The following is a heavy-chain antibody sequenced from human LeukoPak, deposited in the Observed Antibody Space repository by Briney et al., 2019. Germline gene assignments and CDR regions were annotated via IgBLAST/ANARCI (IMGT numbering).Heavy chain of an antibody. Sequence: GGSLRLSCAASGFTFSSYWMSWVRQAPGKGLEWVANIKQDGSEKYYVDSVKGRFTISRDNAKNSLYLQMNSLRAEDTAVYYCARFRGSTSRYYYYMDVWGKGTTVTVSS. CDR2: IKQDGSEK. V-gene: IGHV3-7*01. D-gene: IGHD6-6*01. CDR3: ARFRGSTSRYYYYMDV. CDR1: GFTFSSYW. J-gene: IGHJ6*03.